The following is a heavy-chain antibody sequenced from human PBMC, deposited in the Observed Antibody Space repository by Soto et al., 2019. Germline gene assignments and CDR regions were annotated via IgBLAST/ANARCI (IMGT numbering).Heavy chain of an antibody. V-gene: IGHV4-4*07. CDR3: ARDSVPGGMDV. Sequence: ASETLSLTCTVSGGSISSYYWSWIRQPAGKGLEWIGRIYTSRSTNYNPSLKSRVTMSVDTSKNQFSLKLSSVTAADTAVYYCARDSVPGGMDVWGQGTTVTVSS. CDR2: IYTSRST. CDR1: GGSISSYY. J-gene: IGHJ6*02.